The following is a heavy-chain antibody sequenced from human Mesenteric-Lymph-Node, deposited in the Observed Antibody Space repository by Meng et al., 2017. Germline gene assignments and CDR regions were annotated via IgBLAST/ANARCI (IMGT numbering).Heavy chain of an antibody. V-gene: IGHV3-9*01. CDR3: AKETAAGTYYYGMDV. CDR1: GFTFSSYS. D-gene: IGHD6-13*01. CDR2: ISWNSGSI. Sequence: GGSLRLSCAASGFTFSSYSMNWVRQAPGKGLEWVSGISWNSGSIGYADSVKGRFTISRDNAKNSLYLQMNSLRAEDTALYYCAKETAAGTYYYGMDVWGQGTTVTVSS. J-gene: IGHJ6*02.